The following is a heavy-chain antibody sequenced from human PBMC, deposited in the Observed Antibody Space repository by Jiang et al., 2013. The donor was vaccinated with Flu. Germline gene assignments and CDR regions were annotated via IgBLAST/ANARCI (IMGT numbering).Heavy chain of an antibody. Sequence: VQLVESGAEVKKPGESLRISCKGSGYSFTSYWISWVRQMPGKGLEWMGRIDPSDSYTNYSPSFQGHVTISADKSISTAYLQWSSLKASDTAMYYCARQIGYCSSTSCYGEGYYFDYWGQGTLVTVSS. V-gene: IGHV5-10-1*03. CDR3: ARQIGYCSSTSCYGEGYYFDY. CDR2: IDPSDSYT. CDR1: GYSFTSYW. D-gene: IGHD2-2*01. J-gene: IGHJ4*02.